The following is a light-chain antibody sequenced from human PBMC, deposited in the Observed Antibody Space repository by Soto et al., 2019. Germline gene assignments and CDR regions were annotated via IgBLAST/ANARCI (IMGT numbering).Light chain of an antibody. CDR2: AAS. CDR3: QQFSRYPLT. V-gene: IGKV1-13*02. Sequence: AILLTQSPSPLSVSLGDRVTITCRASQGISSYLAWYQQKPGQAPKLLIYAASSLASGVPARFSGSGSGTDFTLTISSLEPEDFATYYCQQFSRYPLTFGQGTSVETK. CDR1: QGISSY. J-gene: IGKJ1*01.